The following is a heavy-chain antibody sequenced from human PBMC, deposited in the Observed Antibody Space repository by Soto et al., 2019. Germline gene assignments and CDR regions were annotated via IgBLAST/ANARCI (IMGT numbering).Heavy chain of an antibody. CDR2: SRNRVNSYTT. Sequence: EVQLVESGGGLVQPGGSLRLSCAASGFTFSDHYIDWVRQAPGKGLEWVGRSRNRVNSYTTEYAASVKGRFTISRDDSKERLYLQMNSLKTEDTAVYYCGRAGVVVRVKAPCYFDYWGLGTLVTVSS. CDR1: GFTFSDHY. D-gene: IGHD3-10*01. J-gene: IGHJ4*02. CDR3: GRAGVVVRVKAPCYFDY. V-gene: IGHV3-72*01.